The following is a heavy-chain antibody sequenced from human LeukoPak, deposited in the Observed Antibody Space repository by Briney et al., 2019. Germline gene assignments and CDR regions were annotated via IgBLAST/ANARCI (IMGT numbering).Heavy chain of an antibody. CDR1: GYTFTGYY. D-gene: IGHD3-22*01. CDR3: AREYYYDSSRVGFDY. V-gene: IGHV1-69*13. J-gene: IGHJ4*02. CDR2: IIPIFGTA. Sequence: SVKVSCKASGYTFTGYYMHWVRQAPGQGLEWMGGIIPIFGTANYAQKFQGRVTITADESTSTAYMELSSLRSEDTAVYYCAREYYYDSSRVGFDYWGQGTLVTVSS.